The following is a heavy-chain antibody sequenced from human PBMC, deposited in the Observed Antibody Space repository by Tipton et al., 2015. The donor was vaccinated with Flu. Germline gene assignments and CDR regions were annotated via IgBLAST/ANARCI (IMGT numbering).Heavy chain of an antibody. CDR2: LYSGGST. CDR1: GFTVSSNY. V-gene: IGHV3-66*02. Sequence: SLRLSCAVSGFTVSSNYMTWVRQAPGKGLEMVSVLYSGGSTYYADSVKGRFTISRDNSKNTLYLQWNSLTTEDTAVYYCATLGNSGTDGFDIWGQGTMVTISS. CDR3: ATLGNSGTDGFDI. D-gene: IGHD5-12*01. J-gene: IGHJ3*02.